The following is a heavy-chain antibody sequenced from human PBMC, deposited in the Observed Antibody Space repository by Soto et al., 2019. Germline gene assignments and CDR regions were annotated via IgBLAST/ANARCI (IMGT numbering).Heavy chain of an antibody. CDR1: GFSFSNSG. J-gene: IGHJ5*02. V-gene: IGHV3-30*03. CDR2: ISFDGTNK. CDR3: ARDESPHRNPSWFDP. Sequence: QVQLVESGGGVVQPGRSLRLSCAASGFSFSNSGMHWVRQAPGKGLEWVAGISFDGTNKNYGDSVRGRFTNSRDNSENSLDLQMNSLRDEDTAVYYCARDESPHRNPSWFDPWGQGPLVTVSS.